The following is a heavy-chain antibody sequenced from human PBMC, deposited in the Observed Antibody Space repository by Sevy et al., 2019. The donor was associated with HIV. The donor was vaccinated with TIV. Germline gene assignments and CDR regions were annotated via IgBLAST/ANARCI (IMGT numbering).Heavy chain of an antibody. CDR1: GYTFTNYD. V-gene: IGHV1-8*01. CDR3: ARAIRITMVRGVISYWFDP. J-gene: IGHJ5*02. CDR2: MNPNSGNT. D-gene: IGHD3-10*01. Sequence: ASVKVSCKASGYTFTNYDINWVRQATGQGLEWMGWMNPNSGNTGYAQKFQGRVTMTRNTSISTAYMELSSLRSEDTAVYYCARAIRITMVRGVISYWFDPWGQGTLFTVSS.